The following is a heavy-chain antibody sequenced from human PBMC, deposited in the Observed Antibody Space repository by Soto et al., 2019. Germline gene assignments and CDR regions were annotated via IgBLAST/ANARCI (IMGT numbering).Heavy chain of an antibody. D-gene: IGHD4-17*01. CDR1: GFTFSSYA. J-gene: IGHJ2*01. V-gene: IGHV3-23*01. CDR3: AKDHANDLLYGDYWYFDL. Sequence: GGSLRLSCAASGFTFSSYAMSWVRQAPGKGLEWVSAISGSGGSTYYADSVKGRFTISRDNSKNTLYPQMNSLRAEDTAVYYCAKDHANDLLYGDYWYFDLWGRGTLVTVSS. CDR2: ISGSGGST.